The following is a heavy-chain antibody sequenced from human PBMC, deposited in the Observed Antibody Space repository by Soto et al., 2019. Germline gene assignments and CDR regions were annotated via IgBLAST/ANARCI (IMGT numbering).Heavy chain of an antibody. CDR1: GYTFTTYY. J-gene: IGHJ4*02. D-gene: IGHD2-15*01. CDR2: INPSGGSA. CDR3: GRVYCSGGSCYGIDY. Sequence: ASVKVSCKASGYTFTTYYMHWVLQAPGQGLEWMGIINPSGGSASYAQKFHGRVTMTRDTTTSTVYMELSSLRSEDTAVCYCGRVYCSGGSCYGIDYWGQGTLVTSPQ. V-gene: IGHV1-46*01.